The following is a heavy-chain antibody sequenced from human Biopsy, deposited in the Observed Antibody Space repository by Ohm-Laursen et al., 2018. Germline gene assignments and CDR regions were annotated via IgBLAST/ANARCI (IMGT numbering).Heavy chain of an antibody. D-gene: IGHD6-6*01. J-gene: IGHJ4*02. CDR2: IYYSGST. V-gene: IGHV4-59*12. CDR1: GGSITSYC. Sequence: GTLSLTCTVSGGSITSYCRSWIRRPPGKRLEWIGYIYYSGSTNYNPSLKSRVTISEDRSKNQFSLKLKSVTAADTAVYYCATSLPSHWGSAALENWGQGILVTVSS. CDR3: ATSLPSHWGSAALEN.